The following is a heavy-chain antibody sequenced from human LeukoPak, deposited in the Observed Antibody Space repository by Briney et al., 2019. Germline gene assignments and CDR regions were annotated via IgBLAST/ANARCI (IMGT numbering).Heavy chain of an antibody. CDR1: GFAFNSYT. V-gene: IGHV3-21*01. CDR2: ITSRGTHI. D-gene: IGHD4-11*01. J-gene: IGHJ6*03. Sequence: GGSLRLSCAASGFAFNSYTIKWVRQAPGKGLEWVSAITSRGTHIYNADSVKGRFTVSRDNAENSAYLQMSSLRAEDTAVYYCARVAQGATTENYYYYYMDVWGKGTTVTVSS. CDR3: ARVAQGATTENYYYYYMDV.